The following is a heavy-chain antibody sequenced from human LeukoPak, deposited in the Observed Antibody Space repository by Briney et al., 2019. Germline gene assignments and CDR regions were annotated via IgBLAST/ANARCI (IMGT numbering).Heavy chain of an antibody. V-gene: IGHV1-2*02. CDR3: ARPNNYYDSSGYFQH. D-gene: IGHD3-22*01. J-gene: IGHJ1*01. CDR2: INPNSGGT. CDR1: GYTFTGYY. Sequence: ASVKVSCKASGYTFTGYYMHWVRQAPGQGLEWMGWINPNSGGTNYAQKFQGGVTMTRDTSISTAYMELSRLRSDDTAVYYCARPNNYYDSSGYFQHWGQGTLVTVSS.